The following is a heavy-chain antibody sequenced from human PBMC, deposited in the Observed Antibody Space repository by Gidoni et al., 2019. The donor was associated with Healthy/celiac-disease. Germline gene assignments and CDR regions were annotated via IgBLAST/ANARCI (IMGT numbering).Heavy chain of an antibody. Sequence: QVTLRESGPALVKPTQTLTLTCTFSGFSLSTSGMCVSWIRQPPGKALEWLARIDWDDDKYYSTSLKTRLTISKDTSKNQVVLTMTNMDPVDTATYYCARIRVTMVRGVGPYYFDYWGQGTLVTVSS. J-gene: IGHJ4*02. CDR1: GFSLSTSGMC. CDR3: ARIRVTMVRGVGPYYFDY. D-gene: IGHD3-10*01. CDR2: IDWDDDK. V-gene: IGHV2-70*15.